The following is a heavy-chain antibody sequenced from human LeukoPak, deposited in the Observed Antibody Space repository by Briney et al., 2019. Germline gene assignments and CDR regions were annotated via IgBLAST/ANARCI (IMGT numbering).Heavy chain of an antibody. Sequence: GGSLRLSCEASGFTFNTHAMSWVRQAPGKGLEWVASITSSGRTPSYTDSVKGRFTISRDNSKNTLYHQMNSLRGEDTAVYYCAKDRPNFYETSGSYYKIKGDFWGQGSLVTVSS. CDR3: AKDRPNFYETSGSYYKIKGDF. D-gene: IGHD3-10*01. CDR1: GFTFNTHA. J-gene: IGHJ4*02. V-gene: IGHV3-23*01. CDR2: ITSSGRTP.